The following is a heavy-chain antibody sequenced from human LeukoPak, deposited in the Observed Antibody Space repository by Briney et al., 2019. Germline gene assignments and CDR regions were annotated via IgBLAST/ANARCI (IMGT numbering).Heavy chain of an antibody. Sequence: ASEKVSCKASGDTFTGYYMHGVRQATGQWLEWMGRVNPNSGGTNYAQKFKGRVTMTRDTSISTAYMELSRLRSDDTAVYYCAREDYFDYWGQGTLVTVSS. CDR2: VNPNSGGT. V-gene: IGHV1-2*06. CDR3: AREDYFDY. CDR1: GDTFTGYY. J-gene: IGHJ4*02.